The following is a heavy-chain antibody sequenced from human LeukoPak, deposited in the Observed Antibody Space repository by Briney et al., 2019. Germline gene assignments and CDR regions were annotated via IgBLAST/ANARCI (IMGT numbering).Heavy chain of an antibody. CDR3: ARLGARQMLEY. CDR2: IKQDGGQI. D-gene: IGHD4-17*01. Sequence: GGSLRPSCAASEFTFSSYWMSWVRQAPGKGLEWVANIKQDGGQIYYLESVKGRFTVSRDNAKNSLYLQMNSLRAEDTAVYYCARLGARQMLEYWGQGTLVTVSS. J-gene: IGHJ4*02. CDR1: EFTFSSYW. V-gene: IGHV3-7*01.